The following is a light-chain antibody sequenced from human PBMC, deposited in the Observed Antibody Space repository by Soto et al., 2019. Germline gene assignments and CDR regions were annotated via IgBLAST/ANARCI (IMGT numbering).Light chain of an antibody. J-gene: IGKJ1*01. CDR1: QSISSW. V-gene: IGKV1-5*01. CDR2: DAS. CDR3: QQYNSYWT. Sequence: DIQMTQSPSTLSASVGDRVTITCRASQSISSWLAWYQQKPGKAPKLLIYDASSLESGVPSRFRGSGSGTEFTLTISSLQPDDFATYYCQQYNSYWTFGQGTKVDI.